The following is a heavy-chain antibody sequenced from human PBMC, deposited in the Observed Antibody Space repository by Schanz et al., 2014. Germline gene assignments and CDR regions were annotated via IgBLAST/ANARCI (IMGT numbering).Heavy chain of an antibody. D-gene: IGHD1-26*01. Sequence: QVQLVEFGGGVVQPGRSLRLSCAASGFTFSNYAMHWVRQAPGKGLEWVAVISYDASEKYYVDSVKGRFTISRGNSNNTLHLQMNSLRPEDTAVYYCARDQNTGKRYFDLWGRGTPVTVSS. CDR1: GFTFSNYA. V-gene: IGHV3-30*04. CDR2: ISYDASEK. J-gene: IGHJ2*01. CDR3: ARDQNTGKRYFDL.